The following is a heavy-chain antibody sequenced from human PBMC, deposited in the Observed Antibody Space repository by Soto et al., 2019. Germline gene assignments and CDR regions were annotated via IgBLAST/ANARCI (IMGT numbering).Heavy chain of an antibody. CDR2: INPNTGGT. CDR3: ARTPGFGGSYGMDV. V-gene: IGHV1-2*02. J-gene: IGHJ6*02. CDR1: GYTLTDYY. D-gene: IGHD2-15*01. Sequence: ASVLVSCKASGYTLTDYYIHWVRQAPGQGLEWMGWINPNTGGTNSVQEFQGRVTMTRDTSINTAYMELSWLTFDDTAVYYCARTPGFGGSYGMDVWGQGTPVTVSS.